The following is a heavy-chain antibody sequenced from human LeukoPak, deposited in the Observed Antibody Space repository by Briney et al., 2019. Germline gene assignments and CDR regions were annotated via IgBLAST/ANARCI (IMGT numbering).Heavy chain of an antibody. CDR3: ARGPSFGGYDY. Sequence: GASVKVSCKASGYRFTDYYMHWLRQAPGEGLEWVGWINPNSGGTKSAQKFQGRVTMTRDTSISTAYMELNSLTSDDTAVYYCARGPSFGGYDYWGQGTLVTISS. J-gene: IGHJ4*02. CDR2: INPNSGGT. D-gene: IGHD3-10*01. V-gene: IGHV1-2*02. CDR1: GYRFTDYY.